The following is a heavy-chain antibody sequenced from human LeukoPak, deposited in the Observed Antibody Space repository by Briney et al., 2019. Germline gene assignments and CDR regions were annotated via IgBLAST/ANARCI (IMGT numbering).Heavy chain of an antibody. CDR3: ATDSCGGDCYGLFDY. V-gene: IGHV3-48*04. Sequence: GGSLRLSCVSSGLTFRSSDMNWVRQAPGKGLEWISYISSNSRIIYYADSVKGRFTISRDDAQNSLYLQMNSLRAEDTAVYYCATDSCGGDCYGLFDYWGQGTLVSVSS. CDR1: GLTFRSSD. D-gene: IGHD2-21*02. CDR2: ISSNSRII. J-gene: IGHJ4*02.